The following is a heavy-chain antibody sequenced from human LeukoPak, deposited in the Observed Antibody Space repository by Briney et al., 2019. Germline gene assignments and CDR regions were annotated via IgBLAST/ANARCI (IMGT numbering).Heavy chain of an antibody. CDR3: ARSPTTGRFDP. Sequence: ASVKVSCKASGYTFSDYGVSWVRQAPGQGLEWMGRISTYNDNTNYAQKFQGRVTVTTDTATNTAYMELRNLTSDDTAVYYCARSPTTGRFDPWGQGTLVTVSS. CDR2: ISTYNDNT. J-gene: IGHJ5*02. CDR1: GYTFSDYG. V-gene: IGHV1-18*01. D-gene: IGHD1-26*01.